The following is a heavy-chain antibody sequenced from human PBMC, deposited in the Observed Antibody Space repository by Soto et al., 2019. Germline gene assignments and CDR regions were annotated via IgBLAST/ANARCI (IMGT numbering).Heavy chain of an antibody. CDR3: ARGEYNKASRSWYFDY. CDR2: ISYDGSSD. Sequence: VQLVESGGCVVQPGRSLRLSCAASGFTFSTYGMHWVRQAPGKGLEWLSFISYDGSSDYYADSVKGRFTFSRDNSKNTLYLQMNSLRTEDTAVYYCARGEYNKASRSWYFDYWGQGTLVTVSS. J-gene: IGHJ4*02. V-gene: IGHV3-30*03. D-gene: IGHD1-20*01. CDR1: GFTFSTYG.